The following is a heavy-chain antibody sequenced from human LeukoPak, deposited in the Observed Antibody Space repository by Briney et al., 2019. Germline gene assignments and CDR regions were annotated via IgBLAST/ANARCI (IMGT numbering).Heavy chain of an antibody. D-gene: IGHD3-22*01. V-gene: IGHV4-34*01. CDR3: ARGATIDYYDSNGYFDY. CDR1: GGSFSGYY. Sequence: ASETLSLTCAVYGGSFSGYYWSWIRQPPGKGLEWIGEINHSGSTNYNPSLKSRVTISVDTSKNQFSLKLSSVTAADTAVYYCARGATIDYYDSNGYFDYWGQGTLVTVSS. J-gene: IGHJ4*02. CDR2: INHSGST.